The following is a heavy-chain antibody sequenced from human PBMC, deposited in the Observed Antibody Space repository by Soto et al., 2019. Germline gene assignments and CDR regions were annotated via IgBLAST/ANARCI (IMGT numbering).Heavy chain of an antibody. J-gene: IGHJ6*02. Sequence: QVQLVESGAEVKKPGASVKVSCKASGYTFTNYGISWVRQAPGQGLEWMGWISGYNGNTKYAQKFQGRVTMTTDTTTTTAYMDLRSLRSDDTAVYYCARDREYYYDSSGNYYYHYGMDVWGQGTTVTVS. CDR1: GYTFTNYG. V-gene: IGHV1-18*04. D-gene: IGHD3-22*01. CDR2: ISGYNGNT. CDR3: ARDREYYYDSSGNYYYHYGMDV.